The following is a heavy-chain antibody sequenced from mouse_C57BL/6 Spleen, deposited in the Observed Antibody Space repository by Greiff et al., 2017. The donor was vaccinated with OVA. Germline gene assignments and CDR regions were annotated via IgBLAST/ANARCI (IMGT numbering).Heavy chain of an antibody. CDR2: ISSGSSTI. CDR3: ARGGSTRFDY. Sequence: DVKLVESGGGLVKPGGSLKLSCAASGFTFSDYGMHWVRQAPEKGLEWVAYISSGSSTIYYADTVKGRFPISRDNAKNTLVLQMTSLRSEDTAMYYCARGGSTRFDYWGQGTTLTVSS. CDR1: GFTFSDYG. J-gene: IGHJ2*01. V-gene: IGHV5-17*01. D-gene: IGHD1-1*01.